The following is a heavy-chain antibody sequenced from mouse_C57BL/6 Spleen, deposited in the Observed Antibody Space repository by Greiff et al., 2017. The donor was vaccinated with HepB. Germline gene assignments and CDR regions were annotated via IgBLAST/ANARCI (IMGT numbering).Heavy chain of an antibody. CDR1: GFNIKDDY. Sequence: EVQLQQSGAELVRPGASVKLSCTASGFNIKDDYMHWVKQRPEQGLEWIGWIDPENGDTEYASKFQGKATITADRSSNTAYLQLSSLTSEDTAVYYCSTGGDGSTSYAMDYWGQGTSVTVSS. D-gene: IGHD1-1*01. CDR2: IDPENGDT. J-gene: IGHJ4*01. V-gene: IGHV14-4*01. CDR3: STGGDGSTSYAMDY.